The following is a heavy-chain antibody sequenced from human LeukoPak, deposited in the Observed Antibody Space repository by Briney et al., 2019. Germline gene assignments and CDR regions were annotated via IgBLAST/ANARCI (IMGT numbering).Heavy chain of an antibody. V-gene: IGHV3-48*01. CDR3: ARDFAGWGYFDL. D-gene: IGHD3-9*01. J-gene: IGHJ2*01. CDR2: ISTGSSTI. Sequence: QPGGSLRLSCAASGFTFSSYSMNWVRRAPGKGLEWVSHISTGSSTIYYADSVKGRFTISRDNAKNSLYLQMNSLRAEDTAVYYCARDFAGWGYFDLWGRGTQVTVSS. CDR1: GFTFSSYS.